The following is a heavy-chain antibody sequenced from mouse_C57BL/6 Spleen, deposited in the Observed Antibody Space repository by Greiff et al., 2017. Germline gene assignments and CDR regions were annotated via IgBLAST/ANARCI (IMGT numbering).Heavy chain of an antibody. V-gene: IGHV1-15*01. CDR1: GYTFTDYE. CDR3: ARGYGSWYFDV. Sequence: QVQLKESGAELVRPGASVTLSCKASGYTFTDYEMHWVKQTPVHGLEWIGAIDPETGGTAYNQKFKGKAILTADKTSSTAYMELRSLTSADSAVYYCARGYGSWYFDVWGTGTTVTVSS. CDR2: IDPETGGT. D-gene: IGHD1-1*01. J-gene: IGHJ1*03.